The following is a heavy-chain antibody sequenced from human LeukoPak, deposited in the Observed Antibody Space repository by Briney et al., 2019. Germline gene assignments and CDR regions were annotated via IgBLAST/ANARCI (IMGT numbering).Heavy chain of an antibody. D-gene: IGHD2-2*01. CDR3: AKGSIVVVPADRDLLPYFDY. Sequence: SGGSLRLSCAASGFTFSSYAMSWVRQAPGKGLEWVSAISGSGGSTYYADSVKGRFTISRDNSKNTLYLQMNSLRAEDTAVYYCAKGSIVVVPADRDLLPYFDYWGQGTLVTVSS. V-gene: IGHV3-23*01. CDR1: GFTFSSYA. J-gene: IGHJ4*02. CDR2: ISGSGGST.